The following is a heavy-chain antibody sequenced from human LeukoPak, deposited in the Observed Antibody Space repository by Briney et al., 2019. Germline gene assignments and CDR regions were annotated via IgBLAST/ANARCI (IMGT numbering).Heavy chain of an antibody. J-gene: IGHJ4*02. CDR1: GYSISGGYY. V-gene: IGHV4-38-2*01. Sequence: SETLSLTCAVSGYSISGGYYWGWIRQPPGKGLEWIGSIYHSGSTYYNPSLKSRVTISVDTSKNQFSLKLSSVTAADTAVYYCARITVVTPPGYWGQGTLVTVSS. CDR3: ARITVVTPPGY. CDR2: IYHSGST. D-gene: IGHD4-23*01.